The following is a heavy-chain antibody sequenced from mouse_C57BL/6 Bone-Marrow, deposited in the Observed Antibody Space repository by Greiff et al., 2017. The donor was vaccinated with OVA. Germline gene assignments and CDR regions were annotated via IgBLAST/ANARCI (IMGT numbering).Heavy chain of an antibody. D-gene: IGHD1-1*01. CDR2: INPSTGGT. CDR1: GYSFTGYY. CDR3: ARNYGSSRYYFDD. J-gene: IGHJ2*01. Sequence: VQLQQSGPELVKPGASVKISCKASGYSFTGYYMNWVKQSPEKSLEWIGEINPSTGGTTYNQKFKAKATLTVDKSSSTAYMQLKSLTAEDSAVYYCARNYGSSRYYFDDWGQGTTLTVSS. V-gene: IGHV1-42*01.